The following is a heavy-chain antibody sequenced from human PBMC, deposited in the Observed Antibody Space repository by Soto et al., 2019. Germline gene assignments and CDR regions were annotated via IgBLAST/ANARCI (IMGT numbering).Heavy chain of an antibody. CDR2: IYYSGST. D-gene: IGHD2-15*01. CDR3: ARGSPYYGMDV. Sequence: SETLSLTCTVSGGSIGSYYLSWIRQPPGKGLEWIGYIYYSGSTDYNPSLKSRVTISVDTSKNQFSLKLSSVTAADTAVYYCARGSPYYGMDVWGQGTTVTVSS. J-gene: IGHJ6*02. V-gene: IGHV4-59*01. CDR1: GGSIGSYY.